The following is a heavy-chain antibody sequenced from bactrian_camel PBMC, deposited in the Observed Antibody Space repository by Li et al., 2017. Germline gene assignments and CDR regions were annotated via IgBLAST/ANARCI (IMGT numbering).Heavy chain of an antibody. Sequence: HVQLVESGGGSVQAGGSLRLSCVASGESYCRGWYRQAPGKEREGVATIYRGCISTTYADSVKGRFTIFQDNAKNTVFLQMNSLKPEDSAMYYCAAADKRFPSSPVFCGTRSGFAYWGQGTQVTVAS. V-gene: IGHV3S53*01. CDR1: GESYC. CDR2: IYRGCIST. J-gene: IGHJ6*01. CDR3: AAADKRFPSSPVFCGTRSGFAY. D-gene: IGHD2*01.